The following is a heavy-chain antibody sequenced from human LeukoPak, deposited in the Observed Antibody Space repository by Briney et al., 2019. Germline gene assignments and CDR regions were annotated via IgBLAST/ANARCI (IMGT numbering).Heavy chain of an antibody. CDR1: GVSLSGDY. CDR2: INHSGST. Sequence: PRTPSPTRAVYGVSLSGDYTGWGPHPPRERLEWAWEINHSGSTNYNPSIKSRVTISVDTSKSQFSLKLSSVTAADTAVYCCARGQGWELLSQYYFDYWGGGTLVTVSS. V-gene: IGHV4-34*01. D-gene: IGHD1-26*01. J-gene: IGHJ4*02. CDR3: ARGQGWELLSQYYFDY.